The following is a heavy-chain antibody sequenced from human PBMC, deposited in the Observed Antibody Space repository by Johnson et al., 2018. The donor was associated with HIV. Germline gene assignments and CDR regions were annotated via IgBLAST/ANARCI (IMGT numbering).Heavy chain of an antibody. CDR2: ISFDGGNK. D-gene: IGHD5-18*01. CDR1: GFTFSTYG. Sequence: QVQLVESGGGVVRPGRSLRLSCTASGFTFSTYGIHWVRQAPGKGLEWVAVISFDGGNKYYSDSVKGRFTISRDNSKNTLYLQMNSLRADDTAVYYCARGYSYGFVLSWGQGTMVTVSP. V-gene: IGHV3-30*03. CDR3: ARGYSYGFVLS. J-gene: IGHJ3*01.